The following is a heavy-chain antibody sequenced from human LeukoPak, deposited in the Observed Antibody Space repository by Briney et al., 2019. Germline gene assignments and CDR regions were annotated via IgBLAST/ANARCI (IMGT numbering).Heavy chain of an antibody. V-gene: IGHV4-31*03. CDR2: MYYSGST. CDR3: ARLDSYYAGDY. D-gene: IGHD3-10*01. J-gene: IGHJ4*02. Sequence: SQTLSLTCTVSGGSISSGGYYWTWIRQHPGRGLEWIGSMYYSGSTYSNPSLKSRLTISVDTSKNQFSLKLSSVTAADTAVYYCARLDSYYAGDYWGQGALVTVSS. CDR1: GGSISSGGYY.